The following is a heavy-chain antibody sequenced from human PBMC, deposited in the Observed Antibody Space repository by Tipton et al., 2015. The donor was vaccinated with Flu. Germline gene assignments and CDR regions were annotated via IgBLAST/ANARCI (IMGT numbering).Heavy chain of an antibody. CDR2: IYYSGST. V-gene: IGHV4-59*01. Sequence: TLSLTCTVSGGSISSYYWSWIRQPPGKGLEWIGYIYYSGSTNYNPSLKSRVTISVDTSKNQFSLKLSSVTAADTAVYYCARDSGSVGRSFDYWGQGTLVTVSS. D-gene: IGHD3-10*01. CDR3: ARDSGSVGRSFDY. CDR1: GGSISSYY. J-gene: IGHJ4*02.